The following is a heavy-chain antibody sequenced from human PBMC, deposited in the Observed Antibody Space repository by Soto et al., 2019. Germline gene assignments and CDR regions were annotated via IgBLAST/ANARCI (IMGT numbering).Heavy chain of an antibody. CDR1: GFTFSSYG. CDR2: ISYDGSNK. D-gene: IGHD3-9*01. CDR3: AKDLQERSEDILTP. Sequence: GGSLRLSCAASGFTFSSYGMHWVRQAPGKGLEWVAVISYDGSNKYYADSVKGRFTISRDNSKNTLYLQMNSLRAEDTAVYYCAKDLQERSEDILTPWGQGTLVTVSS. V-gene: IGHV3-30*18. J-gene: IGHJ5*02.